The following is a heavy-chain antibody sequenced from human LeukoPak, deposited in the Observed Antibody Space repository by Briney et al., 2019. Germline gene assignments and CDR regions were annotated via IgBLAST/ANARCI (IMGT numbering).Heavy chain of an antibody. CDR1: GFTFSSYG. CDR3: AKETPIDHYYDSSGPSDY. J-gene: IGHJ4*02. CDR2: IRYDGSNK. V-gene: IGHV3-30*02. D-gene: IGHD3-22*01. Sequence: GGSLRLSCAASGFTFSSYGMHWVRQAPGKGLEWVAFIRYDGSNKYYADSVKGRFTISRDNSKNTLYLQMNSLRAEDTAVYYCAKETPIDHYYDSSGPSDYWGQGTLVTVSS.